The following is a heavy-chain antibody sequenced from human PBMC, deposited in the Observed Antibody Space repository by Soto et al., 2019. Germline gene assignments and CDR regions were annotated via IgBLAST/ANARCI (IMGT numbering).Heavy chain of an antibody. Sequence: AAVEGNIGSHGSRRVLQSQGKGLEWVANIKEDGSEKYYVDSVKGRFTSSRDNATNSLYLQINSLRAEDTALYYCAKDAKTRTKGWFPAGYGMGVWGQGTRVTVSS. V-gene: IGHV3-7*03. CDR2: IKEDGSEK. J-gene: IGHJ6*01. D-gene: IGHD3-10*01. CDR1: EGNIGSHG. CDR3: AKDAKTRTKGWFPAGYGMGV.